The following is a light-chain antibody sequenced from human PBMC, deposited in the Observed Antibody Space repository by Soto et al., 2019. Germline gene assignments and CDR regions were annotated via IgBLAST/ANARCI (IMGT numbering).Light chain of an antibody. V-gene: IGKV1-39*01. Sequence: DIQMTQSPSSLSASVGDRVTITCRASQSISSYLNWYQQKPGKAPKLLIYAASSLQSGVPSRFSGSGSGTDFTLTISSLQPEDFATYYCQQSYSTPLTFGGGTKLYSK. CDR2: AAS. J-gene: IGKJ4*01. CDR1: QSISSY. CDR3: QQSYSTPLT.